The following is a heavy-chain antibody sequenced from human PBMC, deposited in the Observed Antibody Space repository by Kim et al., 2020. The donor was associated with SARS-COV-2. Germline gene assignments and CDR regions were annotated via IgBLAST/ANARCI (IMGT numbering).Heavy chain of an antibody. CDR1: GYTFTGYY. J-gene: IGHJ4*02. CDR2: INPNSGGT. CDR3: TLLGELSLYPLYDY. D-gene: IGHD3-16*02. V-gene: IGHV1-2*06. Sequence: ASVKVSCKASGYTFTGYYMHWVRQAPGQGLEWMGRINPNSGGTNYAQKFQGRVTMTRDTSISTAYMELSRLRSDDTAVYYCTLLGELSLYPLYDYWGQGTLVTVSS.